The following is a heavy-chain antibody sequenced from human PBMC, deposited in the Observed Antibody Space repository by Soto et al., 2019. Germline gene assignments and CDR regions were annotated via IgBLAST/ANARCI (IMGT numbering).Heavy chain of an antibody. D-gene: IGHD2-8*01. V-gene: IGHV3-30-3*01. Sequence: SLRLSCAASGFTFISYAMHWVRQAPGKGLEWVAVISYDGSNKYYADSVKGRFTISRDNSKNTLYLQMNSLRAEDTAVYYCARDGEFASNLHWVDLWGQGTLVTVSS. CDR2: ISYDGSNK. CDR1: GFTFISYA. J-gene: IGHJ5*02. CDR3: ARDGEFASNLHWVDL.